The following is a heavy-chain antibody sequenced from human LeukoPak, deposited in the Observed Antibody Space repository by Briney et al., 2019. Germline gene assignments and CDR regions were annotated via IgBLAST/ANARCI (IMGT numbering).Heavy chain of an antibody. Sequence: GGSLRLSCAASRFTFNNYYMSWIRRPPRKGREWISYVSITGYSTYYADSVKGRFTISRDNAKNSLYLQMDNLRPDDTAFYYCARRYDFWSGPYGWFDPWGQGTLVTVSS. D-gene: IGHD3-3*01. V-gene: IGHV3-11*04. CDR1: RFTFNNYY. CDR2: VSITGYST. CDR3: ARRYDFWSGPYGWFDP. J-gene: IGHJ5*02.